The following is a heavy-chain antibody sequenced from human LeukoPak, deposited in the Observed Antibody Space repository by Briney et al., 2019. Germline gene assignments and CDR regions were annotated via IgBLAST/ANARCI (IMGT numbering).Heavy chain of an antibody. CDR2: INHSGST. CDR3: TRRRNYLSHFDY. D-gene: IGHD1-7*01. J-gene: IGHJ4*02. V-gene: IGHV4-34*01. Sequence: SETLSLTCTAYGGSFSGYYWSWLRQTPGKGLEWFGEINHSGSTNYNSSLKSRVTISVDTSKNQFSLKLSSVTAADTAVYYCTRRRNYLSHFDYWGQGTLVTVSS. CDR1: GGSFSGYY.